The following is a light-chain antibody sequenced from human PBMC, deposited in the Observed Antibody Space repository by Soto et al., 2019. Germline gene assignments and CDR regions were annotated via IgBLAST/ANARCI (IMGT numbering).Light chain of an antibody. J-gene: IGKJ2*01. CDR2: DAS. CDR3: QQYYSTPPT. V-gene: IGKV3-20*01. Sequence: EIVLTQSPGTLSLSPGERATLSCRASQSVSNNFLAWYQQKPGQAPRLLVFDASKRPTGIPDRFSGSGSGTDFTLTISRLEPEDFGVYYCQQYYSTPPTFGQGTNLEIK. CDR1: QSVSNNF.